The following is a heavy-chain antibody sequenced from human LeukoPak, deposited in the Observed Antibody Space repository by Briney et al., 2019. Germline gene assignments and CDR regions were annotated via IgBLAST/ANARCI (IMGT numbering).Heavy chain of an antibody. Sequence: SETLSLTCTVSGGSISGNTYYWGWLRRPPGKGLEWIGNIHYSGSTYYNPSLKSRVTISVDTSENQFSLNLSPLTAADTAVYYCATSDTVSTYNWFDPWGQGTLVTVSS. J-gene: IGHJ5*02. CDR3: ATSDTVSTYNWFDP. D-gene: IGHD5/OR15-5a*01. CDR1: GGSISGNTYY. CDR2: IHYSGST. V-gene: IGHV4-39*01.